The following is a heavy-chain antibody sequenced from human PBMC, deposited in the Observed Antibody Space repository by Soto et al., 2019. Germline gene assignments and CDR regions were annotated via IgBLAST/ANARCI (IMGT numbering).Heavy chain of an antibody. V-gene: IGHV3-23*01. Sequence: GGSLRLSCAASGFTFSSYAVSWVRQAPGKELEWVSAISGSGGSEYYADSVKGRFTISRDNSKNTMYLQMNSLRAEDTAVYYCANAERNYFDYWGQGTLVTVSS. CDR1: GFTFSSYA. J-gene: IGHJ4*02. CDR3: ANAERNYFDY. CDR2: ISGSGGSE.